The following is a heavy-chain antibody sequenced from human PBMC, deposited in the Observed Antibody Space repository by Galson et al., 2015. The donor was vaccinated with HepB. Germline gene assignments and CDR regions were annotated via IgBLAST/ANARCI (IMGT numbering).Heavy chain of an antibody. V-gene: IGHV2-26*01. CDR1: GFSLNNARMG. Sequence: LALVKPTQTLTLTCTVSGFSLNNARMGVSWVRQPPGKALEWLAHSFSNDEKFYSTSLKSRLSISRDTSKSQVVLTMTNMGPVDTGTYYCARIIRLMTYATANGMDVWGQGTTVTVSS. J-gene: IGHJ6*02. CDR3: ARIIRLMTYATANGMDV. CDR2: SFSNDEK. D-gene: IGHD2-8*01.